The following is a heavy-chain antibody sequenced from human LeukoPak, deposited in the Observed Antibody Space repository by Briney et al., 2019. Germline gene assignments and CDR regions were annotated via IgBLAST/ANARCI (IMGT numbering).Heavy chain of an antibody. CDR3: ARVPLRGVPDDY. CDR2: IYSGGST. J-gene: IGHJ4*02. Sequence: GSLRLSCAASGFTVSSNYMSWVRQAPGKGLEWVSVIYSGGSTYYTDSVKGRFTISRDNSKNTLYLQMNSLRVEDTAVYYCARVPLRGVPDDYWGQGTLVTVSS. CDR1: GFTVSSNY. V-gene: IGHV3-53*01. D-gene: IGHD3-10*01.